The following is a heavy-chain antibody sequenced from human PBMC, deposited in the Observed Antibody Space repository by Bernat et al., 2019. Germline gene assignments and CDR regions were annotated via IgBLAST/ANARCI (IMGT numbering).Heavy chain of an antibody. CDR1: GFTFSSYP. V-gene: IGHV3-23*01. J-gene: IGHJ4*02. D-gene: IGHD3-22*01. CDR2: ISGSGGST. Sequence: EVQLLESGGGLVQPGGSLRLSCAASGFTFSSYPMSWVRQAQGKGLEWVSAISGSGGSTYYADSVKGRFTISRDNSKNTLYLQMNSLRAEDTAVYYCASPLYYYDSSGYYLDYWGQGTLVTVSS. CDR3: ASPLYYYDSSGYYLDY.